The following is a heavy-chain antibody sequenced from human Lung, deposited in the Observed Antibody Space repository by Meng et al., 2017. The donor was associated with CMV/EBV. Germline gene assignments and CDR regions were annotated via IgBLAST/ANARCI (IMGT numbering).Heavy chain of an antibody. Sequence: QGQLRASGPALVKPSETLSLTCAVSGDSITNHNWWAWVRQPPGKGLEWIGEIPHRGSSAYNPSLKSRVSMSIDKSKNQFSLKLTSVTAAGTAVYHCLRRSGGSVWGQGTLVTVSS. D-gene: IGHD3-10*01. J-gene: IGHJ1*01. CDR1: GDSITNHNW. CDR2: IPHRGSS. CDR3: LRRSGGSV. V-gene: IGHV4-4*02.